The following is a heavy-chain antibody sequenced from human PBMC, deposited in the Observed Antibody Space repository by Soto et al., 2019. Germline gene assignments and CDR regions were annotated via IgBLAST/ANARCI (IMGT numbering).Heavy chain of an antibody. CDR2: INPKSGGT. CDR3: ATSRVSIAVAGETEYYFDY. V-gene: IGHV1-2*04. Sequence: ASVKVSCKASGDTFTANYIHWVRQAPGQGFEWMGWINPKSGGTNYPRKFQGWVTMTRDTSISTAYMELSGLTSDDTAVYYCATSRVSIAVAGETEYYFDYWGQGTLVTVSS. D-gene: IGHD6-19*01. J-gene: IGHJ4*02. CDR1: GDTFTANY.